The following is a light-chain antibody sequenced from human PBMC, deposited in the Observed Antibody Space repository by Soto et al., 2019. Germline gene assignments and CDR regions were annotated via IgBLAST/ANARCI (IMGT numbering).Light chain of an antibody. CDR2: EDN. CDR1: SGGIASNY. V-gene: IGLV6-57*01. J-gene: IGLJ3*02. Sequence: NFMLTQPHSVSESPGKTVTISCTRSSGGIASNYVQWYQQRPGSSPTTVIYEDNQRPSGVPDRFSGSIDSSSNSASLTISGLKTDDEADYYCQSYDSSNHGVFGGGTKLTVL. CDR3: QSYDSSNHGV.